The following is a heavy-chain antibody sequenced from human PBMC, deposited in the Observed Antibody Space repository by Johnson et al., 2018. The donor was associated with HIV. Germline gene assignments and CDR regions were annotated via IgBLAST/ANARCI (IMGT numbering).Heavy chain of an antibody. D-gene: IGHD1-14*01. CDR2: ISWNSANI. CDR3: AKDDRISS. J-gene: IGHJ3*01. V-gene: IGHV3-9*01. CDR1: GFNFDNYA. Sequence: VQLVESGGGLVQPGRSLRLSCAASGFNFDNYAMHWVRQAPGKGLEWVPGISWNSANIGHADSVKGRFTISRDNAKSSLYLQMNSLRPEDTALYYCAKDDRISSWGQGTMVIVSS.